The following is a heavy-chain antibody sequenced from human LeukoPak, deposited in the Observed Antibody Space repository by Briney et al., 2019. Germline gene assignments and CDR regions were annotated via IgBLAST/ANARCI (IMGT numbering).Heavy chain of an antibody. J-gene: IGHJ4*02. Sequence: PSETLSLTCTVSGGSINSYYWSWIRQPPGMGLEWIGYIYYSGGTNYNPSFKSRVTISGDRSKNQFSLKLSSVTAADTAVYYCASGMVRGVLDFWGQGTLVTVSS. V-gene: IGHV4-59*01. D-gene: IGHD3-10*01. CDR2: IYYSGGT. CDR1: GGSINSYY. CDR3: ASGMVRGVLDF.